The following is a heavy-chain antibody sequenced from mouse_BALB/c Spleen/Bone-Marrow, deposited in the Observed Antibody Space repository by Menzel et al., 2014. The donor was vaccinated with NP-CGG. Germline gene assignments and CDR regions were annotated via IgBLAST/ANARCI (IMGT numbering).Heavy chain of an antibody. Sequence: VHVKQSGAELVKPGASVKLSCTASGFNIKDTYMHWVKQRPEQGLEWIGKIDPANGNTKYDPKFQGQATITADTSSNTANLPLSILTSQDTSISYCATWDLGRARFACCGQGTLFTLSA. CDR2: IDPANGNT. V-gene: IGHV14-3*02. CDR1: GFNIKDTY. CDR3: ATWDLGRARFAC. D-gene: IGHD4-1*01. J-gene: IGHJ3*01.